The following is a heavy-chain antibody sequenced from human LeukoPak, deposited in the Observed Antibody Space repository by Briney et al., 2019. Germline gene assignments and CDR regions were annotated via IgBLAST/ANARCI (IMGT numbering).Heavy chain of an antibody. CDR1: RGSISSGDYY. Sequence: SETLSLTCTVSRGSISSGDYYWSWIRPPPGKGLEWIGYIYYSGSTYNHPSLKSRVTISVDTSKNQFSLKLSSVTAADTAVYYSARSRYCSGGSCYSPYYYYGMDVWGQGTTVTVSS. V-gene: IGHV4-30-4*01. CDR3: ARSRYCSGGSCYSPYYYYGMDV. CDR2: IYYSGST. D-gene: IGHD2-15*01. J-gene: IGHJ6*02.